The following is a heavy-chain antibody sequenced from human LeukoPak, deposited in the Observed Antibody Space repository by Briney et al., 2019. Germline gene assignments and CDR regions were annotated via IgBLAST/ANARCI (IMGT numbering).Heavy chain of an antibody. CDR2: INPNSGGT. V-gene: IGHV1-2*02. D-gene: IGHD3-3*01. CDR3: TRNFSPNTVFGVVHIDY. J-gene: IGHJ4*02. CDR1: GYTFTDYH. Sequence: RASLKVSCKASGYTFTDYHMHWVRQAPGQGLEWMGWINPNSGGTNYAQKFQGRVTMTRDTSISTAYMELSRLRSDDTAVYYCTRNFSPNTVFGVVHIDYWGQGTLVTVSA.